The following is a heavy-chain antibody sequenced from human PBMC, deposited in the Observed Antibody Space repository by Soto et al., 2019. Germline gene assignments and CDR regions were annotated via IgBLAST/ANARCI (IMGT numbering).Heavy chain of an antibody. V-gene: IGHV3-30-3*01. CDR1: GYTFNNHA. J-gene: IGHJ6*02. Sequence: PGGPLRLSCAASGYTFNNHARHWVRQAPGKELEWVAVMSYDGIKKYYAYSGKGRFTISRDNSKNTLYMQMNSLRAEDTAAYYCASDLEIGSSYGGNYYNYGMAFWGQG. D-gene: IGHD2-15*01. CDR2: MSYDGIKK. CDR3: ASDLEIGSSYGGNYYNYGMAF.